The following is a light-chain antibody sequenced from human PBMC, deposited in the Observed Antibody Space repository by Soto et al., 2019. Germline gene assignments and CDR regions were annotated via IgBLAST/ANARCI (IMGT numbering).Light chain of an antibody. Sequence: EVVVTQSPDTLSLSPGERATLSCRAVQSVSSSYLAWYQQKPGQAPRLLIYGASSRATGIPDRFSGSGSGTDFTLTISRLEPEDFAVYYCQQYGSSPPWTFGQGTKVDIK. CDR1: QSVSSSY. CDR2: GAS. J-gene: IGKJ1*01. V-gene: IGKV3-20*01. CDR3: QQYGSSPPWT.